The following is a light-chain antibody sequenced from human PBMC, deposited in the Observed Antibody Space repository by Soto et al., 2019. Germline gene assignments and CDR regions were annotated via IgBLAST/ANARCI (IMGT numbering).Light chain of an antibody. CDR2: DVN. Sequence: QSALTQPASVSGSPGQSITISCTGTSSDIGAFTFVSWYQQHPGKVPKLMIFDVNRRPSGVSDRFSGSKSGNTASLTISGLQAEDEGDYYCSSYTSGSTHVFGSGTKVTVL. J-gene: IGLJ1*01. V-gene: IGLV2-14*03. CDR3: SSYTSGSTHV. CDR1: SSDIGAFTF.